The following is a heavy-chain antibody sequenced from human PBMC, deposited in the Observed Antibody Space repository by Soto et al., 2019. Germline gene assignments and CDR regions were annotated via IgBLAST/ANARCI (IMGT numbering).Heavy chain of an antibody. CDR3: ARDYDSSGDY. J-gene: IGHJ4*02. Sequence: QLQLQESGPGLVKPSETLSLTGTVSGGSISTSSYYWGWIRQPPGKGLEWIGSIYYSGSTYYNPSLKSRVTISVDTSKNQFSLKLSSVTAADTAVYYCARDYDSSGDYWGQGTLVTVSS. D-gene: IGHD3-22*01. CDR2: IYYSGST. V-gene: IGHV4-39*01. CDR1: GGSISTSSYY.